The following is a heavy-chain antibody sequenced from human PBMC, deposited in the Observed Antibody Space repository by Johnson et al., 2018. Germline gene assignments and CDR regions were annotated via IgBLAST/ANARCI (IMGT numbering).Heavy chain of an antibody. CDR3: AREKYTGALYYGMDV. V-gene: IGHV3-33*01. D-gene: IGHD2-2*02. CDR1: GFTFSSYG. CDR2: LWSDGSNT. J-gene: IGHJ6*02. Sequence: QVQLQESGGGVVQPGRSLRLSCAASGFTFSSYGMHWVRQAPGKGLEWVAVLWSDGSNTYYADSGKGRFTISRDNYKNTLYLQMNSLSAEDTAVYNCAREKYTGALYYGMDVWGQGTTVTVSS.